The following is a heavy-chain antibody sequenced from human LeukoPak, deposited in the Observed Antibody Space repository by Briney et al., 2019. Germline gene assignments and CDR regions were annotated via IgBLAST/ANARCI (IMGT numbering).Heavy chain of an antibody. CDR3: AVKGGAEYNWFDP. CDR1: GGSFSGYY. Sequence: SETLSLTCAVYGGSFSGYYWSWIRQPPGKGLEWIGEINHSGSTNYNPSLKSRVTISVDTSKNQFSLELSSVTAADTAVYYCAVKGGAEYNWFDPWGQGTLVTVSS. D-gene: IGHD2-21*01. V-gene: IGHV4-34*01. J-gene: IGHJ5*02. CDR2: INHSGST.